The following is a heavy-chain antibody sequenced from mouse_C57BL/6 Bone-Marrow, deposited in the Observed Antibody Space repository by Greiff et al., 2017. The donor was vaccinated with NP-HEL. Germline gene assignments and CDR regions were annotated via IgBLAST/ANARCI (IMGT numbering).Heavy chain of an antibody. V-gene: IGHV1-36*01. Sequence: VQLKESGPVLVKPGPSVKISCKASGFTFTDYYMHWVKQSHGKRLEWIGLVYPYNGGTSSNQKFKSKSTLTVDTSSSPAYMELISLTSEDSAVYYCAREVGWYFDVWGTGTTVTVSS. CDR3: AREVGWYFDV. J-gene: IGHJ1*03. D-gene: IGHD1-1*01. CDR2: VYPYNGGT. CDR1: GFTFTDYY.